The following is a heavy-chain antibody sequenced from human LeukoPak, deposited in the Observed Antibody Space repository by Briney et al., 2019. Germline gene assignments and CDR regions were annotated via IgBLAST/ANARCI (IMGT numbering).Heavy chain of an antibody. V-gene: IGHV4-59*01. CDR2: IYYSGST. D-gene: IGHD3-10*01. Sequence: SVTLSLTCTVSGGSISSYYWSWIRQPPGKGLEWIGYIYYSGSTNYNPSLKSRVTISVDTSKNQFSLKLSSVTAADTAVHYCARGYYGSGVNWGQGTLVTVSS. J-gene: IGHJ4*02. CDR3: ARGYYGSGVN. CDR1: GGSISSYY.